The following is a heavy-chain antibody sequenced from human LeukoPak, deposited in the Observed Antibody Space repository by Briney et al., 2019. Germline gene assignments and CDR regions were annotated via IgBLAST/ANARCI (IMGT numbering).Heavy chain of an antibody. CDR3: SRSAYYDGSGNYYDY. CDR1: GFTSSAYD. CDR2: SGTVGDT. J-gene: IGHJ4*02. Sequence: GESLRLSCAASGFTSSAYDMHWVRQITGGGLEWVSTSGTVGDTFYSDSVKGRFTISRDNAKNTLYLQMNGLRAEDTAVYYCSRSAYYDGSGNYYDYWGQGTLVTVSS. V-gene: IGHV3-13*04. D-gene: IGHD3-22*01.